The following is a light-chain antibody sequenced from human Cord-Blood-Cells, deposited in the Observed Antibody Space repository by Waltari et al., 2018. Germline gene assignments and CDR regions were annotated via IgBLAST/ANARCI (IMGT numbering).Light chain of an antibody. V-gene: IGLV2-14*01. CDR1: SSDVGGYNY. Sequence: QSALTQPASVSGSPGQSITISCTGTSSDVGGYNYVSWYQQHPGKAPKLMIYDVSKRPSGVSNRFSGSKAGNTASLTISGLQAEDEADYYCSSYTRSSTYVFGTGTKLTVL. CDR2: DVS. J-gene: IGLJ1*01. CDR3: SSYTRSSTYV.